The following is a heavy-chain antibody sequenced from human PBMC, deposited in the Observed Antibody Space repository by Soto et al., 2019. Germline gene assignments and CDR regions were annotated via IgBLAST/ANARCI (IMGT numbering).Heavy chain of an antibody. CDR3: AKDERYCSGGRCYWNYFDY. CDR2: ISYDGSNK. D-gene: IGHD2-15*01. CDR1: GFTFSSYG. J-gene: IGHJ4*02. V-gene: IGHV3-30*18. Sequence: GGSLRLSCAASGFTFSSYGMHWVRQAPGKGLEWVAVISYDGSNKYYADSVKGRFTISRDNSKSTLYLQMNSLRAEDTAVYYCAKDERYCSGGRCYWNYFDYWGQGTLVTVSS.